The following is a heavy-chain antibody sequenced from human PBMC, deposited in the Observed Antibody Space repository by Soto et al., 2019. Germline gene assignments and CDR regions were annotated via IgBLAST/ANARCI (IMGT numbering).Heavy chain of an antibody. CDR2: IWYDGSNK. J-gene: IGHJ4*02. V-gene: IGHV3-33*01. CDR3: AVGNDSSDY. CDR1: GFTFSSYG. Sequence: GGSLRLSCAASGFTFSSYGMHWVRQAPGKGLEWVAVIWYDGSNKYYADSVKGRFTISRDNSKNTLYLQVNSLRAEDTAVYYCAVGNDSSDYWGQGTLVTVSS. D-gene: IGHD3-22*01.